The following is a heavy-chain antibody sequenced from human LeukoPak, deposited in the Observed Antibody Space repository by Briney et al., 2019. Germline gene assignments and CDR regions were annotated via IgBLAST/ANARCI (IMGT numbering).Heavy chain of an antibody. CDR1: GGSISSYY. J-gene: IGHJ4*02. Sequence: SETLSLTCTVSGGSISSYYWSWIRQPPGKGLEWIAYIYYSGSTNYNPSLKSRVTISVDTSKNQFSLKLSSVTAADTAVYYCARRRATMVRGVIPAPYYFDYWGQGTLVTVSS. V-gene: IGHV4-59*12. D-gene: IGHD3-10*01. CDR2: IYYSGST. CDR3: ARRRATMVRGVIPAPYYFDY.